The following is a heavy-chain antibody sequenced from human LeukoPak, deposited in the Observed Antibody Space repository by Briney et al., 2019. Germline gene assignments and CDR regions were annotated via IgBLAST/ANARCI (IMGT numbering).Heavy chain of an antibody. CDR2: ISTYNGNT. J-gene: IGHJ6*02. CDR3: AREDKDRYDILTGYYYGMDV. D-gene: IGHD3-9*01. Sequence: ASVKVSCKASGYTFTSYGISWVRQAPGQGLEWMGWISTYNGNTNYAQKLQGRVTMTTDTSTSTAYMELRSLRSDDTAVYYCAREDKDRYDILTGYYYGMDVWGQGTTVTVSS. CDR1: GYTFTSYG. V-gene: IGHV1-18*01.